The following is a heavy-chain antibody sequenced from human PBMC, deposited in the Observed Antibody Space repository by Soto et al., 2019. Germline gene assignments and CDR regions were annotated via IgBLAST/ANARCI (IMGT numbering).Heavy chain of an antibody. J-gene: IGHJ6*02. V-gene: IGHV4-30-4*08. CDR2: IYYSGST. CDR3: ARATLSGSGFWSGYPDGYYYYGMDV. D-gene: IGHD3-3*01. Sequence: PSETLSLTCNVSGASISSYNYWGWFRQPPGKGLEWIGYIYYSGSTYYNPSLKSRVTISVDTSKNQFSLKLSSVTAADTAVYYCARATLSGSGFWSGYPDGYYYYGMDVWGQGTTVTVSS. CDR1: GASISSYNY.